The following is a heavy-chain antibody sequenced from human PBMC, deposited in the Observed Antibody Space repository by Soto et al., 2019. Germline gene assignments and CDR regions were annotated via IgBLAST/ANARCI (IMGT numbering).Heavy chain of an antibody. CDR1: GFTVSSNY. V-gene: IGHV3-53*01. D-gene: IGHD3-22*01. Sequence: GGSLRLSCAASGFTVSSNYMSWVRQAPGKGLEWVSVIYSGGSTYYADSVKGRFTISRDNSKNTLYLQMNSLRAEDTAVYYCARDALAHYYYDSSGGQEYFQHWGQDTLVTVSS. J-gene: IGHJ1*01. CDR3: ARDALAHYYYDSSGGQEYFQH. CDR2: IYSGGST.